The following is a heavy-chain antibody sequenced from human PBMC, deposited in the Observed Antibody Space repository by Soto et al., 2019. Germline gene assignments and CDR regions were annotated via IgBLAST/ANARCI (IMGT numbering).Heavy chain of an antibody. CDR2: VYYRGRS. V-gene: IGHV4-39*01. J-gene: IGHJ4*02. Sequence: LSLTCTVSGGSVTNSSYYWGWVRQSPGKGLEWIGSVYYRGRSYSKSSVKSRVTISVDTSKNRFSLSLNSVTASDTAVYFCVSQRTTVPTQAYFDYWGPGALVTVSS. D-gene: IGHD4-17*01. CDR1: GGSVTNSSYY. CDR3: VSQRTTVPTQAYFDY.